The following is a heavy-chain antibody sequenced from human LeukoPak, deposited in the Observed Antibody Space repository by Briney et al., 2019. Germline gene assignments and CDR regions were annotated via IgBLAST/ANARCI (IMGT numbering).Heavy chain of an antibody. CDR3: ATGMEWLKLSRGLDLNDY. V-gene: IGHV3-21*01. D-gene: IGHD3-3*01. CDR2: ISSSSSYI. Sequence: GGSLRLSCAASGFTFSSYSMNWVRQAPGKGLEWVSSISSSSSYIYDADSVKGRFTISRDNAKNSLYLQMDSLRAEDTAVYYCATGMEWLKLSRGLDLNDYWGQGTLVTVSS. J-gene: IGHJ4*02. CDR1: GFTFSSYS.